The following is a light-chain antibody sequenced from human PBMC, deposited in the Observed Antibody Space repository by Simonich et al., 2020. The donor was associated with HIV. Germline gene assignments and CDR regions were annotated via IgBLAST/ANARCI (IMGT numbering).Light chain of an antibody. CDR2: KAS. V-gene: IGKV1-5*03. CDR3: QVFNTYSLS. Sequence: DIQMTQSPSTLSASVGDRVTITCRASQSISSWLAWYQQKPGKAPKLLIYKASTLQSGVPSRFSGSGSGTEFTLTINSLQPDDFATYYCQVFNTYSLSFGGGTRVEIK. CDR1: QSISSW. J-gene: IGKJ4*01.